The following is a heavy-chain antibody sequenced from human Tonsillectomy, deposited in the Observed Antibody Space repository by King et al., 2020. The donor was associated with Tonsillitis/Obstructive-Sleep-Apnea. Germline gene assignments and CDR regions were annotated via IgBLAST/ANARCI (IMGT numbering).Heavy chain of an antibody. V-gene: IGHV2-70*11. CDR2: IDWDDDK. D-gene: IGHD1-26*01. Sequence: VNLQESGPALVKPTQTLTLTCTFSGFSLSTSGMCVSWIRQPPGKALEWLARIDWDDDKYYSTSLKTRLTISKDTSKNQVVLTMTNMDPVDTATYYCARQSHSGSYYFFDYWGQGTLVTVSS. CDR1: GFSLSTSGMC. J-gene: IGHJ4*02. CDR3: ARQSHSGSYYFFDY.